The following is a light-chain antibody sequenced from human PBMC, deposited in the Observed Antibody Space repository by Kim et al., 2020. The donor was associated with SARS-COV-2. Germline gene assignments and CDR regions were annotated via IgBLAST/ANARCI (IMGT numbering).Light chain of an antibody. Sequence: SLGDRVTVSCRASQSISSYVNWYQHKAGKGPKLLIYSASSLQSGVPSRFSGSGSGTYFTLTISSLQPEDFATYSCQQTYSFPQITFGQGTRLEIK. CDR3: QQTYSFPQIT. CDR1: QSISSY. CDR2: SAS. V-gene: IGKV1-39*01. J-gene: IGKJ5*01.